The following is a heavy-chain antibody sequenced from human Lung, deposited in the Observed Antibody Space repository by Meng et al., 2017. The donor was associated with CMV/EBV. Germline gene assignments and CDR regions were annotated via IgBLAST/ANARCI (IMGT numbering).Heavy chain of an antibody. Sequence: GGSLRLSCAASGFTFSSYWMHWVRQAPGKGLVWVSRINSDGSSTSYADSVKGRFTISRDNAKNTLYLQMNSLRAEDTAVYYCAREGYCSSTSCLYYYYGMDVWGQGTTVTVSS. J-gene: IGHJ6*02. CDR2: INSDGSST. CDR3: AREGYCSSTSCLYYYYGMDV. V-gene: IGHV3-74*01. CDR1: GFTFSSYW. D-gene: IGHD2-2*01.